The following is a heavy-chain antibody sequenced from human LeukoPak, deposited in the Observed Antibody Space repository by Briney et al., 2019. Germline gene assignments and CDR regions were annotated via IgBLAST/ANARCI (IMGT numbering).Heavy chain of an antibody. CDR3: ARDPPRRDGYTYRGPFDY. V-gene: IGHV1-46*01. Sequence: GASVKVSCKASGYTFTGYYMHWVRQAPGQGLEWMGIINPSGGSTSYAQKFQGRVTMTRDTSTSTVYMELSSLRSEDTAVYYCARDPPRRDGYTYRGPFDYWGQGTLVTVSS. CDR1: GYTFTGYY. D-gene: IGHD5-24*01. J-gene: IGHJ4*02. CDR2: INPSGGST.